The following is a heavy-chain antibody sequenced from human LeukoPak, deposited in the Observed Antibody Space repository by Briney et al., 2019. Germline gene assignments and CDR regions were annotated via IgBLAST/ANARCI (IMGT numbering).Heavy chain of an antibody. CDR3: ARYDIVATNWFDP. V-gene: IGHV4-34*01. J-gene: IGHJ5*02. CDR1: GGSFSGYY. D-gene: IGHD5-12*01. Sequence: SETLSLTCAGYGGSFSGYYWSWIRQPPGKGLEWIGEITHRGSTNYNPSLKSRVPISVDTSKNQFSLKLNSVTAADTAVYYCARYDIVATNWFDPWGRGTLVTVSS. CDR2: ITHRGST.